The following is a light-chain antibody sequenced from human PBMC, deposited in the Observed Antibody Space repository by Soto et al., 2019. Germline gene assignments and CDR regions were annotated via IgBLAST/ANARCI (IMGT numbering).Light chain of an antibody. Sequence: DIVMTQSPATLSVSPGEGATLSYRASQSVHSALAWYQQRPGQTPRLLIYDASTRPTGIPDRFSGSGSGTEFTLTISSLQSEDFAIYYCQQYGTWPPFPFGGGTKVEI. CDR2: DAS. CDR1: QSVHSA. J-gene: IGKJ4*01. V-gene: IGKV3-15*01. CDR3: QQYGTWPPFP.